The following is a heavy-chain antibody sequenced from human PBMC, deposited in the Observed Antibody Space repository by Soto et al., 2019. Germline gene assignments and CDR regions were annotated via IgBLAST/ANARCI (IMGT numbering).Heavy chain of an antibody. D-gene: IGHD1-26*01. CDR1: GGSVSSGSYY. J-gene: IGHJ4*02. CDR3: ARVGVGATRPFDY. V-gene: IGHV4-61*01. CDR2: IYYSGST. Sequence: KSSETLSLTCTVSGGSVSSGSYYWSWIRQPPGKGLEWIGYIYYSGSTNYSPSLKSRVTISVDTSKNQFSLKLSSVTAADTAVYYCARVGVGATRPFDYWGQGTLVTVSS.